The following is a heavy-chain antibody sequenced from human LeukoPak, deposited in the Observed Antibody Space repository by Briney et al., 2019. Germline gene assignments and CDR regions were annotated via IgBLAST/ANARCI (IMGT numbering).Heavy chain of an antibody. V-gene: IGHV1-24*01. CDR1: GYTLTELS. CDR3: ATEGKRRRGRRFTGAVAGYYYFDY. CDR2: FDPEDGET. J-gene: IGHJ4*02. Sequence: GASVKVSCKVSGYTLTELSMHWVRQAPGKGLEWMGGFDPEDGETIYAQKFQGRVTMTEDTSTDTAYMELSSLRSEDTAVYYCATEGKRRRGRRFTGAVAGYYYFDYWGQGTLVTVSS. D-gene: IGHD6-19*01.